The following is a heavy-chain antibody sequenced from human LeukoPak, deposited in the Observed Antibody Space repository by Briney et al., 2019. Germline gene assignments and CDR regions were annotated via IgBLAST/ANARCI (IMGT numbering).Heavy chain of an antibody. CDR3: AASAVLGSYHY. CDR2: SHTSENA. V-gene: IGHV4-4*07. Sequence: SETLSLTCTVSGGSVRSYSWSWIRQPAGGGLEWIGHSHTSENANYHPSLKRRVTMSLDTSRNQFSLRLSSVTAADTAVYYCAASAVLGSYHYWGQGSLVSVSS. CDR1: GGSVRSYS. D-gene: IGHD1-26*01. J-gene: IGHJ4*02.